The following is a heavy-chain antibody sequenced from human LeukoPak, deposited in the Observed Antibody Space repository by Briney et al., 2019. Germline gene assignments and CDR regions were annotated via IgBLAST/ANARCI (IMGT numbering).Heavy chain of an antibody. J-gene: IGHJ4*02. CDR2: IYPSDSDT. V-gene: IGHV5-51*01. CDR1: GYSFTSYW. CDR3: ARVLTGSWRALDY. Sequence: GESLKISCKVSGYSFTSYWIGWVRQMPGKGLEWMGIIYPSDSDTRYRPSFQAQVTISGAKSISTAYLQWSSLKASDTAMYYCARVLTGSWRALDYWGQGTLVTVSS. D-gene: IGHD1-20*01.